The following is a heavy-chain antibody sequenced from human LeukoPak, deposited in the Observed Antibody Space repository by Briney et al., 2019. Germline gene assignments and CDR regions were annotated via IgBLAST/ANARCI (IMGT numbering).Heavy chain of an antibody. V-gene: IGHV3-30*04. CDR1: GFDFSGYA. J-gene: IGHJ4*01. CDR2: IIYDGSNK. CDR3: ARGVGETLSGWTLDY. Sequence: PGGSLRLSCAASGFDFSGYAMHWVRRAPGKGLEWMAVIIYDGSNKNYADSVKGRFTISRDNSRNTLYMKMNSLRVEDTAVYYCARGVGETLSGWTLDYWGHGTLVAVSS. D-gene: IGHD6-19*01.